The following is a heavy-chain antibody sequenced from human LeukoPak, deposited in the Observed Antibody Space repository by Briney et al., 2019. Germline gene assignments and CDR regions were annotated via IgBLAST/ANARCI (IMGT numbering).Heavy chain of an antibody. CDR2: ISSGSRTK. J-gene: IGHJ4*02. V-gene: IGHV3-48*01. D-gene: IGHD6-19*01. CDR1: GFTFSSYS. CDR3: ARDLVSVAGTSTIDY. Sequence: GGSLRLSCAASGFTFSSYSMNWVRQAPGKGLEWVSYISSGSRTKYYADSVKGRFTISRDNAKNSLYLQMNSLRAEDTAVYYCARDLVSVAGTSTIDYWGQGTLVTVSS.